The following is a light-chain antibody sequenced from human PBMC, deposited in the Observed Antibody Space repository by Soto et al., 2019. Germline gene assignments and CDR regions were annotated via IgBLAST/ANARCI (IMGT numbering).Light chain of an antibody. J-gene: IGLJ1*01. CDR2: DVS. CDR3: CSYAGGYTDV. CDR1: SSDVGGYNY. Sequence: QSALTQPRSVSGSPGQSVTISCTGTSSDVGGYNYVSWYQQHPGKAPKLMIYDVSKRPSGVPDRFSGSKSGNTASLTISGLQAEDEADYYCCSYAGGYTDVFGTGTKVTVL. V-gene: IGLV2-11*01.